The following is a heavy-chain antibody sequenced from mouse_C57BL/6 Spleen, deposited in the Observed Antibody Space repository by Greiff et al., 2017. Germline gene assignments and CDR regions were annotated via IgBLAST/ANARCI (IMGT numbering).Heavy chain of an antibody. CDR3: ARAQYYGSPPYAMDD. CDR1: GYSFTGYY. Sequence: VQLQQSGPELVKPGASVKISCKASGYSFTGYYMNWVKQSPEKSLEWIGEINPSTGGTTYNQKFKAKATLTVDKSSSTAYMQLKSLTSEDSAVYYCARAQYYGSPPYAMDDWGQGTSVTVSS. CDR2: INPSTGGT. J-gene: IGHJ4*01. D-gene: IGHD1-1*01. V-gene: IGHV1-42*01.